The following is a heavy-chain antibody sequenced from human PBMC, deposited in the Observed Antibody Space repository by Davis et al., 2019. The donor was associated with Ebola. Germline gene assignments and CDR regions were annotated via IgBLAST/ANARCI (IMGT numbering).Heavy chain of an antibody. CDR3: AKYQRRWLVQGNDAFDI. CDR2: ISRNSAYR. D-gene: IGHD6-19*01. V-gene: IGHV3-9*01. Sequence: SLKIPCAASGFPLHDYAIHWVRQAPGKGLEWVSGISRNSAYRGYGDSVKGRFTISRDNAKNSAFLQMNSLRADDTALYYCAKYQRRWLVQGNDAFDIWGQGTMVTVSS. CDR1: GFPLHDYA. J-gene: IGHJ3*02.